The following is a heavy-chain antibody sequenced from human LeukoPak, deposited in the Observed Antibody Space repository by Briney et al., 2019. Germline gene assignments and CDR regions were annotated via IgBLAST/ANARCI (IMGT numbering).Heavy chain of an antibody. CDR3: AKDNRDYYIDY. Sequence: GGSQRLSCAASGFTFNNFGMHWVRQAPGKGLEWVTFIQYNGNNKYYADSVKGRFTISRDNSKNTLYLQMNSLRAEDTAMYYCAKDNRDYYIDYWGQGTLVTVSS. CDR1: GFTFNNFG. V-gene: IGHV3-30*02. J-gene: IGHJ4*02. CDR2: IQYNGNNK. D-gene: IGHD3-10*01.